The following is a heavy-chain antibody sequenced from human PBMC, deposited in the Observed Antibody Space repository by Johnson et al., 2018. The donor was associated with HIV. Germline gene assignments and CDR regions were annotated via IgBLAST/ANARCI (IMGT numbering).Heavy chain of an antibody. CDR2: IWYDGSNK. CDR3: ANRRGIGDGTTGSLDI. J-gene: IGHJ3*02. D-gene: IGHD1-1*01. CDR1: GFTFSSYG. V-gene: IGHV3-30*02. Sequence: QVQLVESGGGVVQPGGSLRLSCAASGFTFSSYGMHWVRQAPGKGLEWVAVIWYDGSNKYYADSVKGRFTISRDNSKNTLFLQMNSLRPEDTAVYYCANRRGIGDGTTGSLDIWGQGTMVTVSS.